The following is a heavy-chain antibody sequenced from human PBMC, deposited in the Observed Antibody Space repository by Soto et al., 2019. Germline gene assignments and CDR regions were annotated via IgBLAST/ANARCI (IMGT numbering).Heavy chain of an antibody. V-gene: IGHV1-2*02. J-gene: IGHJ4*02. Sequence: QVQLVESGGGVVQPGRSLRLSCAASGFTFSSYAMHWVRQAPGQGLEWMGWINPNSGGTNYAQKFQGRVTMTRDTSISTAYMELSRLRSDDTAVYYCAREGLGAGKVSFDYWGQGTLVTVSS. CDR1: GFTFSSYA. D-gene: IGHD3-3*01. CDR3: AREGLGAGKVSFDY. CDR2: INPNSGGT.